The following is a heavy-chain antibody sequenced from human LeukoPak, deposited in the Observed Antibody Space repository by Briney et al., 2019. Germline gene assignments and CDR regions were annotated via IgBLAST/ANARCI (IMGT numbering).Heavy chain of an antibody. D-gene: IGHD2-21*02. CDR1: GFTFDDYA. J-gene: IGHJ4*02. CDR2: ISWNSGSI. CDR3: AKDTGDLATPYYFDY. V-gene: IGHV3-9*01. Sequence: GRSLRLSCAASGFTFDDYAMHWVRQAPGKGLEWVSGISWNSGSIGYADSVKGRFTISRDNAKNSLYLQMNSLRAEDTALYYCAKDTGDLATPYYFDYWGQGTLVTVSS.